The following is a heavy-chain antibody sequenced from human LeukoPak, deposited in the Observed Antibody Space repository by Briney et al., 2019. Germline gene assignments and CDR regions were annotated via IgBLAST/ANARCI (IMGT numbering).Heavy chain of an antibody. V-gene: IGHV3-48*03. CDR2: ISSSGSVI. Sequence: GGSLRLSCAASGFTFSRYEMNWVRQAPGKGLEWVAYISSSGSVIYYADSVKGRFTISRDNAKHSLYLQMNSLRAEDTAVYYCARAMGRSSIRCYPNYFDYWGQGTLVTVSS. CDR3: ARAMGRSSIRCYPNYFDY. J-gene: IGHJ4*02. D-gene: IGHD2-2*01. CDR1: GFTFSRYE.